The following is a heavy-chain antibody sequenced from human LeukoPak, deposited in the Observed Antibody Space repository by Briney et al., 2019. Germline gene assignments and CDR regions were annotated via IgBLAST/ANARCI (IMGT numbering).Heavy chain of an antibody. V-gene: IGHV3-53*04. D-gene: IGHD3-10*01. Sequence: GGSLRLSCAASGFTVSSNYMSWVRQAPGKGLEWVSVIYSGGSTYYADSVKGRFTISRHNSKNTLYLQMNSLRAEDTAVYYCARARITTVRGVITGFDYWGQGTLVTVSS. CDR1: GFTVSSNY. CDR3: ARARITTVRGVITGFDY. J-gene: IGHJ4*02. CDR2: IYSGGST.